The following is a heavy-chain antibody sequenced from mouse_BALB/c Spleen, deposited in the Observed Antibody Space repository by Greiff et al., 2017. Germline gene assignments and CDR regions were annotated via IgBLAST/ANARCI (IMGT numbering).Heavy chain of an antibody. CDR3: TRVGYDIAY. CDR1: GYTFTDYE. CDR2: IDPETGGT. D-gene: IGHD2-14*01. V-gene: IGHV1-15*01. J-gene: IGHJ3*01. Sequence: VQLQQSGAELVRPGASVTLSCKASGYTFTDYEMHWVKQTPVHGLEWIGAIDPETGGTAYNQKFKGKATLTADKSSSTAYMELRSLTSEDSAVYYCTRVGYDIAYWGQGTLVTVSA.